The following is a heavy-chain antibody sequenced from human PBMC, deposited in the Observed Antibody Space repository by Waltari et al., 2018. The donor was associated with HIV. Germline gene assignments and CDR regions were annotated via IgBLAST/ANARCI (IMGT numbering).Heavy chain of an antibody. V-gene: IGHV4-4*02. CDR3: AGSRSSGSSVYYGMDV. Sequence: QVQLQESGPGLVKPSGTLSLTCAVSGGSITSSNWWSWVRQPPGKGLEWIGEIYHSGSTNYNPALKSRVNRSLDKCKNQFSLKLGSVTAADTALYYCAGSRSSGSSVYYGMDVWGQGTTVTVSS. J-gene: IGHJ6*02. CDR2: IYHSGST. D-gene: IGHD3-22*01. CDR1: GGSITSSNW.